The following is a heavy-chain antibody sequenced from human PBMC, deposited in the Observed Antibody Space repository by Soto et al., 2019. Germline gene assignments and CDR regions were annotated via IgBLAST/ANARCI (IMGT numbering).Heavy chain of an antibody. CDR3: ARYFHTYSGPPI. CDR2: VDHSGST. V-gene: IGHV4-38-2*01. D-gene: IGHD5-12*01. J-gene: IGHJ4*02. Sequence: SETLSLTCVVSGYVITSGYYWGWIRQPPGKGLEWIGTVDHSGSTYYDPSLQGRVTISIDTSKNQFSLKLTSVTAADTALYYCARYFHTYSGPPIWGQGTLVTVSS. CDR1: GYVITSGYY.